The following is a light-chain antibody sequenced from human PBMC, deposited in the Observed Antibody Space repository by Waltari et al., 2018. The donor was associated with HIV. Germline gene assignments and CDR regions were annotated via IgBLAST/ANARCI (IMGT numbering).Light chain of an antibody. Sequence: QAVLTQPFSLSASPGASASLSCTLRSGVNVQNYRIYWYQQRPGSPHRYLLRYKSYADKELGSGIPTRFSGSTYVPANAGNLVVSGLQSEDESDYYCMIWYCNSWVFGGGTKLTV. CDR1: SGVNVQNYR. CDR3: MIWYCNSWV. J-gene: IGLJ3*02. CDR2: YKSYADK. V-gene: IGLV5-45*03.